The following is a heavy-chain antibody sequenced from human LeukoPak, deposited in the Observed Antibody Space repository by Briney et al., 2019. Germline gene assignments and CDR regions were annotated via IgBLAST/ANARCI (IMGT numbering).Heavy chain of an antibody. V-gene: IGHV1-2*02. CDR2: INPNSGGT. Sequence: ASVKVSCKASGYTFTGYYTHWVRQAPGQGLEWMGWINPNSGGTNYAQKFQGRVTMTRDTSISTAYMELSRLRSDDTAVYYCARGARRGYYDSSGYYPYWGQGTLVTVSS. D-gene: IGHD3-22*01. J-gene: IGHJ4*02. CDR3: ARGARRGYYDSSGYYPY. CDR1: GYTFTGYY.